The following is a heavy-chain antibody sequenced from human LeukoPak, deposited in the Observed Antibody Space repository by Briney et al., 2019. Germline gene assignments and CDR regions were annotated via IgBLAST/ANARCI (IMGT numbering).Heavy chain of an antibody. CDR3: ARAGDYYVSGSNLRY. V-gene: IGHV4-59*01. CDR2: IYYSGST. CDR1: GFTFSSYA. J-gene: IGHJ4*02. D-gene: IGHD3-10*01. Sequence: GSLRLSCAASGFTFSSYAMSWVRQAPGKGLEWIGSIYYSGSTYYNPSLKSRVTISVDTSKNQFSLTLSSVTAADAAVYYCARAGDYYVSGSNLRYWGQGTLVSVSS.